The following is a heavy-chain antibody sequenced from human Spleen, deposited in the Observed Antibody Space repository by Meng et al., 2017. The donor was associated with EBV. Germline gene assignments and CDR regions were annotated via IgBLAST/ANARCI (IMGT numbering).Heavy chain of an antibody. Sequence: QVQLVQSGGEVKKPGASVKVSCKASGYTFTTHFISWVRQAPGQGLEWMGWIKTYNGNTDYAQKFQGRVTMTEDTSTDIAYMELSRLKSEDTAVYYCATDNYNDAFDVWGQGTMVTVSS. CDR3: ATDNYNDAFDV. J-gene: IGHJ3*01. V-gene: IGHV1-18*04. CDR2: IKTYNGNT. D-gene: IGHD4-11*01. CDR1: GYTFTTHF.